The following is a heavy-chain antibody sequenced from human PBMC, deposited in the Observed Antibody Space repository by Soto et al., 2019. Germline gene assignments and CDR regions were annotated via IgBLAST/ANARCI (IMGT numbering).Heavy chain of an antibody. D-gene: IGHD6-19*01. CDR3: ARAIAVAGTLNWFDP. CDR2: IIPIFGTA. J-gene: IGHJ5*02. Sequence: QVQLVQSGAEVKKPGSSVKVSCKASGGTFSSYAISWVRQAPGQGLEWMGGIIPIFGTANYAQKFQGRVTITADECTSTAYMELSSLGSEDTAVYDGARAIAVAGTLNWFDPWGQGTLVTVSS. CDR1: GGTFSSYA. V-gene: IGHV1-69*12.